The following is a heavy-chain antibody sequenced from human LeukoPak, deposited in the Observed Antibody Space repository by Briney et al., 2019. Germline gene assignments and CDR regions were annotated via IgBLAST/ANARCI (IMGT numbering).Heavy chain of an antibody. V-gene: IGHV4-38-2*02. CDR2: IYDSGTT. J-gene: IGHJ6*03. CDR1: GYSVSGPYY. CDR3: ARHQYYDSRGSHYYSYYYMDV. Sequence: PSETLSLTCTVSGYSVSGPYYWGWIRQPPGRGLEWIGTIYDSGTTYYNPSLKSRVTISIGTSKNHFSLNLSSVTDADTAVYYCARHQYYDSRGSHYYSYYYMDVWGKGTTVTVSS. D-gene: IGHD3-22*01.